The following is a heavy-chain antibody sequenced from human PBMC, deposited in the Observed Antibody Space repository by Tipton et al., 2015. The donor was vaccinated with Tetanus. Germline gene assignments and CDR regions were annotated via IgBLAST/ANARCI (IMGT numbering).Heavy chain of an antibody. D-gene: IGHD5-12*01. V-gene: IGHV4-34*09. CDR3: VRAKLRRGFSGYLYYDL. J-gene: IGHJ2*01. CDR2: INHSGST. CDR1: GGSFSAYY. Sequence: TLSLTCAVYGGSFSAYYWSWIRQSPGKGLEWIGEINHSGSTTYSPSLRGRLSISVDTSKNQFSLKLTSVTAADSAIYYCVRAKLRRGFSGYLYYDLWGRGTLVIVSS.